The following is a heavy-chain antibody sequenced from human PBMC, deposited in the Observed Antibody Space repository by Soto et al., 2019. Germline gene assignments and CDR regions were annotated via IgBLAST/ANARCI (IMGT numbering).Heavy chain of an antibody. J-gene: IGHJ4*02. CDR2: ISAYNGNT. V-gene: IGHV1-18*01. CDR1: GYTFTSYG. D-gene: IGHD5-12*01. CDR3: ARDLVPGYTGFSDY. Sequence: ATVKVSCKASGYTFTSYGSNWVRQAPGQGLEWMGWISAYNGNTNFAQKHQGRVSLTTDTSSTTAYMELRSLTSDDTAVYYCARDLVPGYTGFSDYWGQGTLVTVSS.